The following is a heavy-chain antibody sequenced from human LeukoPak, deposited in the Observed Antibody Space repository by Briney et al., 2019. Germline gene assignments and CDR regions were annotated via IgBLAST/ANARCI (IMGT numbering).Heavy chain of an antibody. J-gene: IGHJ4*02. V-gene: IGHV6-1*01. Sequence: SQTLSLTCAISGDSVSSNSVSWNWISQSPSRGLEWLGRTYYRSKWYNDYAVSVKSRINIDPDTSKNQFSLHLNSVTPEDTAVYYCARWNGGPADYWLRGTLVSVS. CDR3: ARWNGGPADY. CDR2: TYYRSKWYN. D-gene: IGHD2-8*01. CDR1: GDSVSSNSVS.